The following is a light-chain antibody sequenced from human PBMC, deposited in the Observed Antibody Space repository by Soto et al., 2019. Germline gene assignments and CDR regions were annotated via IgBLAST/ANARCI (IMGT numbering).Light chain of an antibody. J-gene: IGKJ3*01. Sequence: EIVLTQSPGTLSLSPGERATLSCRASQSVRSSYLALYQQKPGQAPRLLIYGASSRATGIPDRFSGGGSGADFTLTISRLEPEDFAVYYCHQYGSSPFTFGPGTKVDIK. CDR3: HQYGSSPFT. CDR2: GAS. V-gene: IGKV3-20*01. CDR1: QSVRSSY.